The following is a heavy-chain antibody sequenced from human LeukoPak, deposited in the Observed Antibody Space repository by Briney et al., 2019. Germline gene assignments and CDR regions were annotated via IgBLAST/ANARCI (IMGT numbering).Heavy chain of an antibody. Sequence: ASVKVSCKASGYTFTSYAMHWVRQAPGQRLEWMGWINAGNGNTKYSQKFQGRVTITRDTSASAAYMELSSLRSEDTAVYYCARVCSGGSCYYYYGMDVWGKGTTVTVSS. J-gene: IGHJ6*04. D-gene: IGHD2-15*01. CDR2: INAGNGNT. CDR1: GYTFTSYA. CDR3: ARVCSGGSCYYYYGMDV. V-gene: IGHV1-3*01.